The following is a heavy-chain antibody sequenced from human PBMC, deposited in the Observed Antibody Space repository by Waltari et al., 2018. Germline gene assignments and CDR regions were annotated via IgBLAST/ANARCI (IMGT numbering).Heavy chain of an antibody. Sequence: QVQLQESGPGLVKPSETLSLTCAVSGYSISSGYYWGWIRQPPGKGLEWIGSIYHSGSTYYNPSLKSRVTISVDTSKNQFSLKLSSVTAADTAVYYCARVGSPNYYDSSGTPGWYFDYWGQGTLVTVSS. J-gene: IGHJ4*02. CDR1: GYSISSGYY. V-gene: IGHV4-38-2*01. CDR2: IYHSGST. D-gene: IGHD3-22*01. CDR3: ARVGSPNYYDSSGTPGWYFDY.